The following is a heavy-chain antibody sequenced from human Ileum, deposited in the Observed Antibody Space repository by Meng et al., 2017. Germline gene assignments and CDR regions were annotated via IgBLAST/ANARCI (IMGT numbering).Heavy chain of an antibody. CDR1: GGSISDTTYY. V-gene: IGHV4-39*07. CDR2: VYYSGST. J-gene: IGHJ6*02. D-gene: IGHD4-17*01. CDR3: ARVPPQQLTVSSFYQGIDV. Sequence: GSLRLSCTVSGGSISDTTYYWTWIRQPPRKGLEWIGSVYYSGSTYYNPSLTSRLAISVDTSKNQFSLNLSSVTAADTAVYYCARVPPQQLTVSSFYQGIDVWGQGTTVTVSS.